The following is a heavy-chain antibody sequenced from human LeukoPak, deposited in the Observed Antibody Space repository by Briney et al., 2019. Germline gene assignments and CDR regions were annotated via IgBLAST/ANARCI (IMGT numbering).Heavy chain of an antibody. CDR1: GFTFSSYE. V-gene: IGHV3-21*04. CDR2: ISSSSSYI. Sequence: GGSLRLSCAASGFTFSSYEMNWVRQAPGKGLEWVSSISSSSSYIYYADSVKGRFTISRDNAKNSLYLQMNSLRDEDTALYYCARGGGSIRHSYYYYVDVWGKGTTVTVSS. CDR3: ARGGGSIRHSYYYYVDV. D-gene: IGHD2-15*01. J-gene: IGHJ6*03.